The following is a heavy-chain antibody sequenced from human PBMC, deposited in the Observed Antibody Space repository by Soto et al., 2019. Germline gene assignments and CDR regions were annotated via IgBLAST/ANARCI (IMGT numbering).Heavy chain of an antibody. CDR1: GYRFISYW. J-gene: IGHJ4*02. D-gene: IGHD2-2*01. CDR2: IYPGDSDT. V-gene: IGHV5-51*01. Sequence: PGESLKISCKGSGYRFISYWIVWVRQMPGKGLEYMGIIYPGDSDTRYSPSFQGQVTISADKSISTAYLQWSSLKASDTAMYYCARRSTYCSSSGCYFDYWGQGIPVTVS. CDR3: ARRSTYCSSSGCYFDY.